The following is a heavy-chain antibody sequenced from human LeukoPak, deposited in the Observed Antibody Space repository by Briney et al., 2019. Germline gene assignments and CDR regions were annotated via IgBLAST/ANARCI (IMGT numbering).Heavy chain of an antibody. CDR2: ISTDGSSR. Sequence: GGSLRPSCAASGFTFSSYWMHWLRQEPRKGLVWVSRISTDGSSRSYADSVKGRFTISRDNGKNTLYLQMNSLRAEDTAVYYCSRSATGGFFDSWGQGTLVTVSS. D-gene: IGHD2-15*01. J-gene: IGHJ4*02. CDR1: GFTFSSYW. V-gene: IGHV3-74*01. CDR3: SRSATGGFFDS.